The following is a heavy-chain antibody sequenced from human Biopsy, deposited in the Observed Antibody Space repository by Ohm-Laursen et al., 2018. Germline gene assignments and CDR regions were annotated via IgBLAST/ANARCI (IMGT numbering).Heavy chain of an antibody. CDR3: ATKLTGYFHH. J-gene: IGHJ1*01. Sequence: SSVKVSCKAPGGTFSNYGVNWVRQAPGQGLEWLGGNIPILGTGNYAQKFQDRVTVSADTSTSPATMELRSLRSDDTAVYYCATKLTGYFHHWGQGTLVIVSS. CDR1: GGTFSNYG. CDR2: NIPILGTG. D-gene: IGHD3-9*01. V-gene: IGHV1-69*06.